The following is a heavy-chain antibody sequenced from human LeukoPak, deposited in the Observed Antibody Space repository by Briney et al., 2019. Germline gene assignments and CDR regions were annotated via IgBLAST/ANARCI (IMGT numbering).Heavy chain of an antibody. CDR1: GFTFSSYA. Sequence: GSLRLSCAASGFTFSSYAMGWVRQAPGKGLEWIGEINHSGSTNYNPSLKSRVTISVDTSKNQFSLKLSSVTAPDTAVYYCARGRAKNNWFDPWGQGTLVTVSS. CDR2: INHSGST. J-gene: IGHJ5*02. CDR3: ARGRAKNNWFDP. V-gene: IGHV4-34*01.